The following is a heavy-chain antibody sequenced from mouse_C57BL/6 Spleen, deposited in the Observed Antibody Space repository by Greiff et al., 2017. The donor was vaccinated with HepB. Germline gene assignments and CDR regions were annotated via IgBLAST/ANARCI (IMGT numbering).Heavy chain of an antibody. CDR3: ARDYGSSYLAMDY. D-gene: IGHD1-1*01. CDR1: GFTFSDYG. J-gene: IGHJ4*01. CDR2: ISSGSSTI. V-gene: IGHV5-17*01. Sequence: EVKLVESGGGLVKPGGSLKLSCAASGFTFSDYGMHWVRQAPEKGLEWVAYISSGSSTIYYADTVKGRFTISRDNAKNTLFLQMTSLRSEDTAMYYCARDYGSSYLAMDYWGQGTSVTVSS.